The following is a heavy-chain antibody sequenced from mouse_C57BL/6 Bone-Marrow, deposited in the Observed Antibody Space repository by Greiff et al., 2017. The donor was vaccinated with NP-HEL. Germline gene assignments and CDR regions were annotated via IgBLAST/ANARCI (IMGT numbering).Heavy chain of an antibody. V-gene: IGHV5-9-1*02. Sequence: EVKLEESGEGLVKPGGSLKLSCAASGFTFSSYAMSWVRQTPEKRLEWVAYISSGGDYIYYADTVKGRFTISRDNARNTLYLQMSSLKSEDTAMYYCTRDRGYYYGSTYYYAMDYWGQGTSVTVSS. J-gene: IGHJ4*01. CDR3: TRDRGYYYGSTYYYAMDY. CDR2: ISSGGDYI. CDR1: GFTFSSYA. D-gene: IGHD1-1*01.